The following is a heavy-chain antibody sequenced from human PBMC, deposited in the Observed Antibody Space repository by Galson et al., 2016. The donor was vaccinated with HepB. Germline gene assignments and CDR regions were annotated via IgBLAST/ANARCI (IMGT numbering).Heavy chain of an antibody. V-gene: IGHV4-59*12. CDR1: GGSMSYYY. D-gene: IGHD3-10*01. Sequence: SETLSLTCTVSGGSMSYYYWNWIRQFPGKGLEYIGYIFNSGSTNYNPSLSSRVTISVDTSKQQFSLKMSSVTAADTAVYYCARTPLRERFLNYYFDYWGQGLLVTVSS. CDR2: IFNSGST. J-gene: IGHJ4*02. CDR3: ARTPLRERFLNYYFDY.